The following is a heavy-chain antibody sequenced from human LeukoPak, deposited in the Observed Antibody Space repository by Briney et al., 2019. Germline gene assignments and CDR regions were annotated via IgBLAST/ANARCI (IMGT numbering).Heavy chain of an antibody. CDR3: APDLRGSAWSLDD. CDR2: VSGSGGST. Sequence: GGSLRLSCAASGFAFSNYAMSWVRQAPGKGLEWVSLVSGSGGSTDYADSVKGRFTISRDNSKSRVYLQMNSLRAEDTAVYYCAPDLRGSAWSLDDWGQGTLVTVSS. D-gene: IGHD6-13*01. CDR1: GFAFSNYA. V-gene: IGHV3-23*01. J-gene: IGHJ4*02.